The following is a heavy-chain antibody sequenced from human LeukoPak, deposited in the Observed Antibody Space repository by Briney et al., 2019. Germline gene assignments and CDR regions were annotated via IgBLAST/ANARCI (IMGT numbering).Heavy chain of an antibody. D-gene: IGHD2-15*01. V-gene: IGHV3-23*01. Sequence: PGGSLRLSCAASGFTFSSCAMTWVRQAPGKGLEWVSSISGSGGSTYYADSVKGRFTISRDNAKSTLNLQMNSLRAEDTALYYCARSGAPTPDYWGQGTLVIVSS. J-gene: IGHJ4*02. CDR3: ARSGAPTPDY. CDR1: GFTFSSCA. CDR2: ISGSGGST.